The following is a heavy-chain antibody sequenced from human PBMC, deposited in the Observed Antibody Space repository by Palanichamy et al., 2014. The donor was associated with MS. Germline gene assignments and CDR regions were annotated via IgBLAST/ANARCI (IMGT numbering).Heavy chain of an antibody. V-gene: IGHV3-21*01. Sequence: EVQLVESGGGLVKPGGSLRLSCAASGYTFSSHSMNWVRQAPGRGLEWVSSIGSSNGYIYYADSVRGRFTISRDNAKNSLYLQMNSLRAEDTAVYYCARDEGGYVILDYWGQGTLVTVSS. CDR2: IGSSNGYI. CDR1: GYTFSSHS. CDR3: ARDEGGYVILDY. J-gene: IGHJ4*02. D-gene: IGHD6-25*01.